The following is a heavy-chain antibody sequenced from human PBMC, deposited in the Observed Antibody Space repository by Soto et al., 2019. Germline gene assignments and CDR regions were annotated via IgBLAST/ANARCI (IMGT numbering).Heavy chain of an antibody. D-gene: IGHD1-1*01. CDR2: IYYSGST. CDR3: ARDSGTDGHYYGMDV. CDR1: GGSISSYY. J-gene: IGHJ6*02. V-gene: IGHV4-59*01. Sequence: QVQLQESGPGLVKPSETLSLTCTVSGGSISSYYWSWIRQPPGKGLEWIGYIYYSGSTNYNPSLKSRVTISVDTSKNQFSLKLSSVTAADTAVYYCARDSGTDGHYYGMDVWGQGTTVTVSS.